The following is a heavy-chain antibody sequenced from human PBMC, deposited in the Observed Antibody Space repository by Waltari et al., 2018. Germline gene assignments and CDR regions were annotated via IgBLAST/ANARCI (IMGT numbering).Heavy chain of an antibody. CDR2: ISWNSGTI. D-gene: IGHD3-10*01. V-gene: IGHV3-9*01. CDR3: AKVTAFGSGSYDF. J-gene: IGHJ4*02. CDR1: GYPFTRYY. Sequence: VQLVQSGAEVKKPGASVKVSCKASGYPFTRYYMHGVRQTPGKGLEWVAGISWNSGTIGYADSVKGRFTISRDNAKNALYLQMNRLGVEDTALYYCAKVTAFGSGSYDFWGQGTLVTVSS.